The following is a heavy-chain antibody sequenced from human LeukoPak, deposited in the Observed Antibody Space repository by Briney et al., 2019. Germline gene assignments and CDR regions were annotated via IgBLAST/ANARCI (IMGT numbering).Heavy chain of an antibody. CDR2: ISSSSSSI. CDR1: GFTFSSYS. V-gene: IGHV3-21*06. Sequence: GGSLRLSCAASGFTFSSYSMNWVRQAPGKGLDWVSSISSSSSSIYYADSMKGRFTISRDNVKNLLFLQMNSLRAEDTAIYYCARNRKGRTYGDPYWFFDLWGRGTLVSVSS. J-gene: IGHJ2*01. D-gene: IGHD4-17*01. CDR3: ARNRKGRTYGDPYWFFDL.